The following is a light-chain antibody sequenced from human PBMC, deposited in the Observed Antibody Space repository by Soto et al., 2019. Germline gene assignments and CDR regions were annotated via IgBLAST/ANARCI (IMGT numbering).Light chain of an antibody. J-gene: IGKJ1*01. CDR2: GAS. CDR1: QTINNN. Sequence: EVVLTQSPGTLSLSPGERATLSCRASQTINNNLAWYQQKPGQAPRLLIYGASRRATGVPARFSGSGSGTEFTLTISSLQSEDFAVYYCQHYNNGPRFGQGTKVDI. CDR3: QHYNNGPR. V-gene: IGKV3-15*01.